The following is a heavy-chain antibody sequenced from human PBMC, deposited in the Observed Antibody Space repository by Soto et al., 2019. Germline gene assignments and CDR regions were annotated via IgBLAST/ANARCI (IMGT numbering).Heavy chain of an antibody. J-gene: IGHJ6*02. V-gene: IGHV5-51*01. CDR3: ARQARPHYYYYDMDV. CDR1: GYSFTNYW. Sequence: PGESLKISCQGSGYSFTNYWIGWVRQMPGKGLEWMGIIYPDDSDTKYSPSFQGQVTISTDKSISTAYLQWSNLKASDTAMYYCARQARPHYYYYDMDVWGQGTTVTV. CDR2: IYPDDSDT.